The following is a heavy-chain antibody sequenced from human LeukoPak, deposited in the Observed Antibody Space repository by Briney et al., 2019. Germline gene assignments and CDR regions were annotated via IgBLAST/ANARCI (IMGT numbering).Heavy chain of an antibody. CDR2: ISSTSGTI. CDR3: ARDYYGMDV. CDR1: GFTFRSHS. J-gene: IGHJ6*02. V-gene: IGHV3-48*02. Sequence: GGSLRLSRAASGFTFRSHSMSWVRQGPGKGLECVSYISSTSGTIYYADSVKGRFTISRDNAKNSLYLQMNSLREEDTAVYYCARDYYGMDVWGQGTTVTVSS.